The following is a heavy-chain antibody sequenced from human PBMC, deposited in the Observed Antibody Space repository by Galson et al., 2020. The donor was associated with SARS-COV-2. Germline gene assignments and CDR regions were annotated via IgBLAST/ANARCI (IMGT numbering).Heavy chain of an antibody. V-gene: IGHV1-8*01. CDR3: ARVWERGFSYGNWFDP. J-gene: IGHJ5*02. Sequence: ASVKVSCKASGYAFTNYDINWVRQATGEGLEWIGWMNPKSGNTGYVQKFQGRVTMTRDTSTSTAYMELSSLRSEDTAVYYCARVWERGFSYGNWFDPWGQGTLVTVSS. D-gene: IGHD5-18*01. CDR1: GYAFTNYD. CDR2: MNPKSGNT.